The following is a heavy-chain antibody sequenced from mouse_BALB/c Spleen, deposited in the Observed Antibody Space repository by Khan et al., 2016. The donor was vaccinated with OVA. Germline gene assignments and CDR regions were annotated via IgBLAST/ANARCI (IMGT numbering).Heavy chain of an antibody. Sequence: VELVESGAELARPWASVKISFKASCYTFTSYTIHWIKQRPGQGLEWIGFINPSNGYNNFNQKFKGKATMTADKSSTQAHMQLSSLTSNDSAVYYSVRDGAYYRNDGWFAYWGQGTLVTVSA. CDR1: CYTFTSYT. J-gene: IGHJ3*01. CDR2: INPSNGYN. V-gene: IGHV1-4*01. CDR3: VRDGAYYRNDGWFAY. D-gene: IGHD2-14*01.